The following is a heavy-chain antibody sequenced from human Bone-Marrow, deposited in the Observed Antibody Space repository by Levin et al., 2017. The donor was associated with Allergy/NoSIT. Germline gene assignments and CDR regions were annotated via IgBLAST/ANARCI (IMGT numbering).Heavy chain of an antibody. D-gene: IGHD5-18*01. CDR2: IYPGDSDT. J-gene: IGHJ6*02. CDR1: GYTFTSHW. V-gene: IGHV5-51*03. CDR3: ARVNTPKGGNNHYGLDV. Sequence: GASVKVSCQGSGYTFTSHWIAWVRQMPGRGLEWMGIIYPGDSDTKYNPSFQGQVTISADKSINTAYLQWSSLKASDAAIYYCARVNTPKGGNNHYGLDVWGQGTAVTVSS.